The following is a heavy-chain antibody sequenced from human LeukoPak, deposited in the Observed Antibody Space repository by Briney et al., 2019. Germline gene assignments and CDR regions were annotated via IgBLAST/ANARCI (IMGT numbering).Heavy chain of an antibody. J-gene: IGHJ3*02. V-gene: IGHV1-69*05. D-gene: IGHD1-26*01. CDR2: ITPIFGTA. Sequence: SVKVSCKASGGTFSSYAISWVRQAPGQGLEWMGRITPIFGTANYAQKFQGRVTITTDESTSTAYMELSSLRSEDTAVYYCARGLWELHAFDIWGQGTMVTVSS. CDR1: GGTFSSYA. CDR3: ARGLWELHAFDI.